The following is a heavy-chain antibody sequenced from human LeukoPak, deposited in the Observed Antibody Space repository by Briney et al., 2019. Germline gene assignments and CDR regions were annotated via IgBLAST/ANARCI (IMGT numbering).Heavy chain of an antibody. CDR2: IYYSGST. D-gene: IGHD2/OR15-2a*01. CDR3: ASTTSELFTFDY. CDR1: GGSISSGSYY. J-gene: IGHJ4*02. Sequence: PSETLSLTCTVSGGSISSGSYYWSWIRQPAGKGLEWIGYIYYSGSTNYNPSLKSRVTISVDTSKNQFSLKLSSVTAADTAVYYCASTTSELFTFDYWGQGTLATVSS. V-gene: IGHV4-61*10.